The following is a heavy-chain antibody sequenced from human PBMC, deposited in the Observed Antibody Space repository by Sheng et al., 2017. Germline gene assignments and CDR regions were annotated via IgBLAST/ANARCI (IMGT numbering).Heavy chain of an antibody. D-gene: IGHD3-10*01. V-gene: IGHV3-30*04. J-gene: IGHJ6*03. CDR1: GFTFSSYA. Sequence: QVQLVESGGGVVQPGRSLRLSCAASGFTFSSYAMHWVRQAPGKGLEWVAVISYDGSNKYYADSVKGRFTISRDNSKNTLYLQMNSLRAEDTAVYYCARDGRDKGRGYYYYMDVWGQGTTVTVSS. CDR3: ARDGRDKGRGYYYYMDV. CDR2: ISYDGSNK.